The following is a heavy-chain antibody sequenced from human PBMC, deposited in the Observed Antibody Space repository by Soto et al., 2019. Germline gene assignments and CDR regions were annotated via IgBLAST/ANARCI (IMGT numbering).Heavy chain of an antibody. CDR3: AALGSVDSSPTHGAFDI. CDR2: IVVGSGNT. D-gene: IGHD2-21*01. CDR1: GFTFTGSA. V-gene: IGHV1-58*02. Sequence: ASVKVSCKASGFTFTGSAMQWVRQARGQRLEWIGWIVVGSGNTNYAQKFQERVTITRDMSTSTAYMELSSLRSEDTAVYYCAALGSVDSSPTHGAFDIWGQGTMVTVSS. J-gene: IGHJ3*02.